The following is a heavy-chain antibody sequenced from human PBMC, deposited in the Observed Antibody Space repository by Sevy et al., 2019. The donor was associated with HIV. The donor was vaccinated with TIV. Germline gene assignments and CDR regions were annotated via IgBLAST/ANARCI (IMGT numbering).Heavy chain of an antibody. J-gene: IGHJ6*02. D-gene: IGHD3-22*01. Sequence: ASVKVSCKASGYTFTSYDINWVRQATGQGLEWMGWMNPNSGNTGYAQKFQGRVTMTRNTSISTAYMELSSLRSEDTAIYYCARYYYDRSGYYDYSGMDVWGQWTTVTVSS. CDR1: GYTFTSYD. CDR2: MNPNSGNT. CDR3: ARYYYDRSGYYDYSGMDV. V-gene: IGHV1-8*01.